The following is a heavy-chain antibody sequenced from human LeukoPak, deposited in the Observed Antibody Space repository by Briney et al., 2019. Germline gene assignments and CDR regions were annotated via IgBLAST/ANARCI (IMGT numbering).Heavy chain of an antibody. V-gene: IGHV3-7*01. CDR3: ARERLAVAAIDY. Sequence: SGGSLRLSCAASGFTFNRYWMSWVRQAPGKGLEWVANIQQDGSEKNYVDSVKGRFTISRDNAKNSLYLQMNSLRADDTAVYYCARERLAVAAIDYWGQGTLVTVSS. CDR2: IQQDGSEK. CDR1: GFTFNRYW. J-gene: IGHJ4*02. D-gene: IGHD6-19*01.